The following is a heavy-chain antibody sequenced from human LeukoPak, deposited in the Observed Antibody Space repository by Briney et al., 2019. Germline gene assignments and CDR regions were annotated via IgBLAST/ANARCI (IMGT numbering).Heavy chain of an antibody. D-gene: IGHD3-10*01. J-gene: IGHJ4*02. V-gene: IGHV1-2*02. Sequence: GASVKVSCKASGGTVSRYPISWVRQAPGQGLEWMGWINPNSGRTNYAQKFQGRVTMTRDTSISTAYMELSRLISDDTAVYYCARDFIWNEIWFGEFPMYDYWGQGTLVTVSS. CDR2: INPNSGRT. CDR3: ARDFIWNEIWFGEFPMYDY. CDR1: GGTVSRYP.